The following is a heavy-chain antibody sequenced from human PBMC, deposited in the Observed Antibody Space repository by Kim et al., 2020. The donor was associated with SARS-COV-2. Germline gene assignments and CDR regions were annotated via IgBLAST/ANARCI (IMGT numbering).Heavy chain of an antibody. D-gene: IGHD6-13*01. V-gene: IGHV4-39*01. CDR2: IYYSGST. J-gene: IGHJ5*02. CDR1: GGSISSSSYY. CDR3: VAAAAGTGGFSFDP. Sequence: SETLSLTCTVSGGSISSSSYYWGWIRQPPGKGLEWIGSIYYSGSTYYNPSLKSRVTISVDTSKNQFSLKLSSVTAADTAVYYCVAAAAGTGGFSFDPWGQGTLVTVSS.